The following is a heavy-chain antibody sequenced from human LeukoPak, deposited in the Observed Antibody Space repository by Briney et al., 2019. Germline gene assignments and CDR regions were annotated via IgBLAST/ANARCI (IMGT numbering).Heavy chain of an antibody. CDR1: GGTFSSYA. V-gene: IGHV1-69*05. Sequence: GASVKVSCKASGGTFSSYAISWVRQAPGQGREWMGGIIPIFGTANYAQKFQGRVTITTDESTSTAYMELSSLRSEDTAVYYCASGPYSSSWYNWFDPWGQGTLVTVSS. J-gene: IGHJ5*02. CDR2: IIPIFGTA. CDR3: ASGPYSSSWYNWFDP. D-gene: IGHD6-13*01.